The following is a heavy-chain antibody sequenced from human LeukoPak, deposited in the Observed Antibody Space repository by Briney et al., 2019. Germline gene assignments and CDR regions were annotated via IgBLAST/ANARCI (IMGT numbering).Heavy chain of an antibody. Sequence: GGSLRLSCAASGFTFSSYAMSWVRQAPGKGLEWVSAISGSGGSTYYADSVKGRFTISRDNSKNTLYLQMNSLRAEDTAVYYCAKGEYGPGYSSGWYYYFDYWGQGTLVTVSS. CDR3: AKGEYGPGYSSGWYYYFDY. J-gene: IGHJ4*02. V-gene: IGHV3-23*01. CDR2: ISGSGGST. CDR1: GFTFSSYA. D-gene: IGHD6-19*01.